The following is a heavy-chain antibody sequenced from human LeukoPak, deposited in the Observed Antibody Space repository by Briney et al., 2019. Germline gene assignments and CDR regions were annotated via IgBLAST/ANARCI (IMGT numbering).Heavy chain of an antibody. CDR3: ARQYCSGGSCSKRRYYFDY. D-gene: IGHD2-15*01. Sequence: SETLSLTCTVSGGSISSGGYYWSWIRQHPGKGLEWIGYIYYSGSTYYNPSLKSRVTISVDTSKNQFSLKLSSVTAADTAVYYCARQYCSGGSCSKRRYYFDYWGQGTLVTVSS. CDR1: GGSISSGGYY. CDR2: IYYSGST. V-gene: IGHV4-31*03. J-gene: IGHJ4*02.